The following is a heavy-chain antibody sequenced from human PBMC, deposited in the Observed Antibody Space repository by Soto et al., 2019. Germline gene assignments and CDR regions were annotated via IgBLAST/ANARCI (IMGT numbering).Heavy chain of an antibody. D-gene: IGHD3-3*01. V-gene: IGHV1-18*01. CDR1: GYTFTSYG. CDR3: ARDYYDFWSGYYGPRAEKLYYFDY. J-gene: IGHJ4*02. Sequence: GASVKVSCKASGYTFTSYGISWVRQAPGQGLEWMGWISAYNGNTNYAQKLQGRVTMTTDTSTSTAYMELRSLRSDDTAVYYCARDYYDFWSGYYGPRAEKLYYFDYWGQGTLVTVSS. CDR2: ISAYNGNT.